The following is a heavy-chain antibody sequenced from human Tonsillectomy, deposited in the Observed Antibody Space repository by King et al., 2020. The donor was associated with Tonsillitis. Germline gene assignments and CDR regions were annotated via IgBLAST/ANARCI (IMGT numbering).Heavy chain of an antibody. CDR1: GYFISSGYY. V-gene: IGHV4-38-2*02. J-gene: IGHJ4*02. Sequence: VQLQESGPGLVKPSETLSLTCNVSGYFISSGYYWGWIRQPPGKGLEWIAILYHSGVTHYNPSLKSRATISVDTSKNQFFLKLTSVTAADTAVYYCVRDNPVGFWGQGTLVTVSS. CDR2: LYHSGVT. CDR3: VRDNPVGF.